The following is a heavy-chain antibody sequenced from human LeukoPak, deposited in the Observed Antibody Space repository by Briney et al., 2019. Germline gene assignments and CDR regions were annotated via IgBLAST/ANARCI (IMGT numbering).Heavy chain of an antibody. CDR3: ARGISSGYPYMGYYFDY. D-gene: IGHD3-22*01. CDR2: IYSGGST. V-gene: IGHV3-53*01. J-gene: IGHJ4*02. Sequence: GGSLRLSCAASGFTVSSNYMSWVRQAPGKGLEWVSVIYSGGSTYYADSVKGRFTISRDNSKNTLYLQMNSLRAEDTAVYYGARGISSGYPYMGYYFDYWGQGTLVTVSS. CDR1: GFTVSSNY.